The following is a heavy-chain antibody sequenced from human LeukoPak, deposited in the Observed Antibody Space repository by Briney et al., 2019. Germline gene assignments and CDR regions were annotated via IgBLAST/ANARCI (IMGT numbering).Heavy chain of an antibody. CDR2: VNPNSGNT. Sequence: ASVKVSCKASGYTFISYDVNWVRQATGQGPEWIGWVNPNSGNTGYAQKFQGRVNLTRNTSISTAYMELSSLRSEDTAVYYCVRAAQEGRDSLTGIQTGNWFNPRGQGTLVTVSS. J-gene: IGHJ5*02. D-gene: IGHD3-9*01. V-gene: IGHV1-8*01. CDR3: VRAAQEGRDSLTGIQTGNWFNP. CDR1: GYTFISYD.